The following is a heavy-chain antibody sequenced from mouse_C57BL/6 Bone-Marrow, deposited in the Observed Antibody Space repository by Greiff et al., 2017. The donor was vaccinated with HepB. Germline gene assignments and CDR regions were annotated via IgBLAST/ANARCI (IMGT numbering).Heavy chain of an antibody. CDR1: GYSITSGYY. V-gene: IGHV3-6*01. CDR2: ISYDGSN. Sequence: EVHLVESGPGLVKPSQSLSLTCSVTGYSITSGYYWNWIRQFPGNKLEWMGYISYDGSNNYNPSLKNRISITRDTSKNQFFLKLNSVTTEDTATYYCARVAWFAYWGQGTLVTVSA. CDR3: ARVAWFAY. J-gene: IGHJ3*01.